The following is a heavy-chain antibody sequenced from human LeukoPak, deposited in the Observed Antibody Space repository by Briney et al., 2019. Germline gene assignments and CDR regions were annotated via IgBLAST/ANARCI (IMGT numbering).Heavy chain of an antibody. V-gene: IGHV3-23*01. D-gene: IGHD3-10*01. Sequence: GGSLRLSCAASGFTFVGNAVTWVRQAPGKGLEWVSTISGSGDTYYADSVKGRFTISRDDSKSTLSLQMNSLRAEDTALYYCAKKYYYGSGTYIFYFDYWGQGTPVTVSS. J-gene: IGHJ4*02. CDR1: GFTFVGNA. CDR2: ISGSGDT. CDR3: AKKYYYGSGTYIFYFDY.